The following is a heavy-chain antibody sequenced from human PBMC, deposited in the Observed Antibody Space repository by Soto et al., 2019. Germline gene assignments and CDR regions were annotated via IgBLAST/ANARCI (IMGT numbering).Heavy chain of an antibody. CDR3: ARHYSDSCYHLYY. CDR1: GGSISSSDYY. V-gene: IGHV4-39*01. D-gene: IGHD5-12*01. CDR2: IYYSGST. J-gene: IGHJ4*01. Sequence: SETLSLTCTVSGGSISSSDYYWGWIRQPPGKGLEWIGSIYYSGSTYYNPSLKSRVSISVDTSKNQFSLNLTSVTAADTAVYYCARHYSDSCYHLYYWGQGTLVTVSS.